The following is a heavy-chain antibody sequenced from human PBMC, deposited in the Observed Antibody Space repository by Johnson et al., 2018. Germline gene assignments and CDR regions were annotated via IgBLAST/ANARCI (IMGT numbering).Heavy chain of an antibody. V-gene: IGHV3-53*03. J-gene: IGHJ3*02. Sequence: VQLQESGPGLVKPSETLSLTCTVSGGSISSYYWSWIRQPPGKGLEWVSVMSGSGGSTDYAGSVKGRFTISSDNSKNTLYLQMNSLRAEDTAVYYSGRGSIFGDAFDIWGQGTMVTVSS. CDR2: MSGSGGST. CDR1: GGSISSYY. D-gene: IGHD2/OR15-2a*01. CDR3: GRGSIFGDAFDI.